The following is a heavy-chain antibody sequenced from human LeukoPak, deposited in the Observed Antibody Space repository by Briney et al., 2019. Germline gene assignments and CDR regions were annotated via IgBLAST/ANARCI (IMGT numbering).Heavy chain of an antibody. CDR1: AGSISSYY. D-gene: IGHD3-3*01. V-gene: IGHV4-59*08. Sequence: PSVTLSLTWTGSAGSISSYYWSWIRQPPGKGLEWIVYIYYSGTTNSKTSLRSGITTSVATSRKQCLLKMSAVTADTTADYYCARRKHDFYPNGMDVWGQRTTVTVSS. CDR2: IYYSGTT. CDR3: ARRKHDFYPNGMDV. J-gene: IGHJ6*02.